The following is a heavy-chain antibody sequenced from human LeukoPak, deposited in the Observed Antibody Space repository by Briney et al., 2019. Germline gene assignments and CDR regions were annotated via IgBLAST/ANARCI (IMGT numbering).Heavy chain of an antibody. V-gene: IGHV4-59*01. CDR1: GGSISSYY. D-gene: IGHD1-26*01. Sequence: SETLSLTCTVSGGSISSYYWSWIRQPPGKGLEWIGYIYYSGSTNYNPSLKSRVTISVDTSKNQFSLMLSSVTAADTAVYYCARDSRVGATANCYYYYRDVWGKGTTVTVSS. CDR3: ARDSRVGATANCYYYYRDV. J-gene: IGHJ6*03. CDR2: IYYSGST.